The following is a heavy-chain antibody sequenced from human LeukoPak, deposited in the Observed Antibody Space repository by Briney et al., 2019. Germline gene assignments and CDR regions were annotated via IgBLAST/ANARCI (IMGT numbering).Heavy chain of an antibody. CDR1: GYTFTSYP. Sequence: ASVKVSCKASGYTFTSYPTHWVRQAPGQRLEWMGWINPNSGGTNYAQKFQGRVTMTRDTSISTAYMELSRLRSDDTAVYYCAKKLGLGTYDYWGQGTLVTVSS. J-gene: IGHJ4*02. CDR2: INPNSGGT. D-gene: IGHD7-27*01. CDR3: AKKLGLGTYDY. V-gene: IGHV1-2*02.